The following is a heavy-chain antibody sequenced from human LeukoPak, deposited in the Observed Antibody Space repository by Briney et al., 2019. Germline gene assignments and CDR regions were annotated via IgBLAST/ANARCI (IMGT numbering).Heavy chain of an antibody. CDR1: GFSFSDYW. CDR2: IKKDGSEK. CDR3: ARTIAQYSNTWLYYYYGLDV. Sequence: GGSLRLSCVASGFSFSDYWMSWVRQAPGKGLEWVVNIKKDGSEKYNVDSVKGRFTISRDNSKSTLYLQVNSLRADDTAVYYCARTIAQYSNTWLYYYYGLDVWGQGTTVTVSS. J-gene: IGHJ6*02. V-gene: IGHV3-7*03. D-gene: IGHD2-21*01.